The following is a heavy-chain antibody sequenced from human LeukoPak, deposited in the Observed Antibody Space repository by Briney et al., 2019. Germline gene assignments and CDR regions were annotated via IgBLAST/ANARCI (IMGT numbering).Heavy chain of an antibody. CDR1: GFTFSSYA. J-gene: IGHJ4*02. CDR2: ISGSGGST. V-gene: IGHV3-23*01. Sequence: GGSLRLSCAASGFTFSSYAMSWVRQAPGKGLEWVSAISGSGGSTYYADSVKGRFTISRDNSKNTLYLQMNSLRAEDTAVYYCAKDSVLRYFDWFKGTSYYFDYWGQGTLVTVSS. D-gene: IGHD3-9*01. CDR3: AKDSVLRYFDWFKGTSYYFDY.